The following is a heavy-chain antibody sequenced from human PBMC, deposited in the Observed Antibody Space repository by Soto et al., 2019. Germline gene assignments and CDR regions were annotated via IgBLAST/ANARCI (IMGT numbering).Heavy chain of an antibody. CDR1: GGSLSGYY. Sequence: QVQLQQWGAGLLKPSETLSLNCAVNGGSLSGYYWSWIRQPPGKGLEWIGEIKDGGRTNYSPSLKSRAPISSDKSNNQFSLRLYPVTAAATGVYYGARGQGGVVATHWDQGTLVNVSS. D-gene: IGHD5-12*01. J-gene: IGHJ1*01. CDR3: ARGQGGVVATH. V-gene: IGHV4-34*01. CDR2: IKDGGRT.